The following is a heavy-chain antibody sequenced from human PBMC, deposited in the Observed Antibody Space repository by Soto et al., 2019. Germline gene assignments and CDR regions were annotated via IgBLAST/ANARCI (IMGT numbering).Heavy chain of an antibody. J-gene: IGHJ4*02. V-gene: IGHV3-48*02. D-gene: IGHD2-8*02. Sequence: PGGSLRLSCTASGFTLSNYPMNWVRQAPGKGLEWVSNIRSTTSDTYYADSVKGRFTISRDNAKNSLYLQMNSLRDEDTAVYYCARDLYWAFDYWGQGALVTVSS. CDR2: IRSTTSDT. CDR3: ARDLYWAFDY. CDR1: GFTLSNYP.